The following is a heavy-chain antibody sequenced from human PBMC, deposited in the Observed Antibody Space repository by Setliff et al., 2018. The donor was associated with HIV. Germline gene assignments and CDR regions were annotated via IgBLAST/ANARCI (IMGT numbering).Heavy chain of an antibody. CDR3: ASFLVTTVTNQDY. Sequence: SETLSLTCTVSGGSISGSNYYWGWIRQPPGKGLEWIGSFYYSGSTSYNPSLKSRVTISGDTSKNQFSLKLTSVTAADTAIYYCASFLVTTVTNQDYWGQGTPVTVSS. D-gene: IGHD4-17*01. V-gene: IGHV4-39*01. CDR2: FYYSGST. J-gene: IGHJ4*02. CDR1: GGSISGSNYY.